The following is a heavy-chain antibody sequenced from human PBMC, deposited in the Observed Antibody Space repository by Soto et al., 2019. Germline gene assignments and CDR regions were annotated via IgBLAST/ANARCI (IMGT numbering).Heavy chain of an antibody. CDR1: GFTFSSYG. CDR3: AKDFCGGSYFRYYYGMDV. D-gene: IGHD1-26*01. Sequence: QVQLVESGGGVVQPGRSLRLSCAASGFTFSSYGMHWVRQAPGKGLEWVAVISYDGSNKYYADSVKGRFTISRDNSKNTLYLQMNSLRAEDTAVYYCAKDFCGGSYFRYYYGMDVWGQGTTVTVSS. J-gene: IGHJ6*02. CDR2: ISYDGSNK. V-gene: IGHV3-30*18.